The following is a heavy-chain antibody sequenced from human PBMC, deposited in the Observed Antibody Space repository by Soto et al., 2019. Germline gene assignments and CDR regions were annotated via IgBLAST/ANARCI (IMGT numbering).Heavy chain of an antibody. CDR1: GFSFSTYP. Sequence: EVQLLESGGRLVQPGGSLRLSCVASGFSFSTYPMTWVRQAPGKGLEWVSLISGSGTNTYYAESVKGRFTISRDNSQNTLYLQMNTLRAEDTGVYYCAKEKPTTTYFDSWGQGTLVTVSS. CDR3: AKEKPTTTYFDS. CDR2: ISGSGTNT. V-gene: IGHV3-23*01. J-gene: IGHJ4*02. D-gene: IGHD1-1*01.